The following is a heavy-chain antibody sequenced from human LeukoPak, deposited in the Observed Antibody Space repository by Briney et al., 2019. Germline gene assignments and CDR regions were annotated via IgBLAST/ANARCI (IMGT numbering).Heavy chain of an antibody. D-gene: IGHD1-26*01. J-gene: IGHJ6*03. V-gene: IGHV3-48*01. CDR1: GFTFSSYG. CDR3: AKGRGWEASYYYYYMDV. Sequence: QSGGSLRLSCAASGFTFSSYGMGWVRQAPGKGLEWVSYISSSGSTIYYADSVKGRFTISRDNSKNTLYLQMNSLRAEDTAVYYCAKGRGWEASYYYYYMDVWGKGTTVTISS. CDR2: ISSSGSTI.